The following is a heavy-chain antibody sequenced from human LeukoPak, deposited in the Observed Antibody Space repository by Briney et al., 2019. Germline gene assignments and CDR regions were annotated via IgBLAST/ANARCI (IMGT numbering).Heavy chain of an antibody. CDR2: ITSTSSHI. CDR1: GFTFSDYS. CDR3: ARARLGYYDEYFDP. V-gene: IGHV3-21*01. Sequence: GGSLRLSCATSGFTFSDYSMTWVRQAPGKGLEWVSSITSTSSHINYADSVRGRFTISRDSAKNALFLQMTSLTDEDTALYYCARARLGYYDEYFDPSGQGTQVTVSS. D-gene: IGHD3-16*01. J-gene: IGHJ5*02.